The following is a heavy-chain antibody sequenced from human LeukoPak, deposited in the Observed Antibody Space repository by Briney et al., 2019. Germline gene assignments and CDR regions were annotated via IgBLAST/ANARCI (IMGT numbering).Heavy chain of an antibody. Sequence: SGGSLRLSCAVSGFTFDDYAMHWVRQVPEKGLEWVSVIYSGGRTYYADSVKGRFTISRDNSKNTLYLQMNSLRAEDTAVYYCARAGPSSSWHQFDYWGQGTLVTVSS. J-gene: IGHJ4*02. CDR1: GFTFDDYA. V-gene: IGHV3-66*01. D-gene: IGHD6-13*01. CDR2: IYSGGRT. CDR3: ARAGPSSSWHQFDY.